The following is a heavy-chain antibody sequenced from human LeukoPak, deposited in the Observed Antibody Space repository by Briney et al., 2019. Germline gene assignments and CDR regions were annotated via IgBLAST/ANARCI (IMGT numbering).Heavy chain of an antibody. CDR2: IKPDGSEK. Sequence: GGSPRLSCAASGFTFSTYYMTWVRQAPGRGLEWVAVIKPDGSEKYYVDSVMGRFTISRDNAKNTLYLQMNTLRAEDTALYYCARGLYSSSPWGQGTLVTVSS. CDR1: GFTFSTYY. D-gene: IGHD6-13*01. V-gene: IGHV3-7*01. CDR3: ARGLYSSSP. J-gene: IGHJ5*02.